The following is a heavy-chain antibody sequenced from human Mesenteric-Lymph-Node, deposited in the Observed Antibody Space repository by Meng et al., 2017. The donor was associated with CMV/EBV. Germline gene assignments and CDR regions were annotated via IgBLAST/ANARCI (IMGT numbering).Heavy chain of an antibody. J-gene: IGHJ6*02. CDR1: GYTVTSYY. V-gene: IGHV1-46*01. CDR3: ARDQAVIAAAGTSYYYYGMDV. D-gene: IGHD6-13*01. CDR2: INPSGGST. Sequence: ASVKVSCKASGYTVTSYYMHWVRQAPGQGLEWMGIINPSGGSTSYAQKFQGRVTMTRDTSTSTVYMELSSLRSEDTAVYYCARDQAVIAAAGTSYYYYGMDVWGQGTTVTVSS.